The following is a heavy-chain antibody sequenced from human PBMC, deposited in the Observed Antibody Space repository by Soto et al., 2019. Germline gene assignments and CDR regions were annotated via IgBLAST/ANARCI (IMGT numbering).Heavy chain of an antibody. CDR1: GGSISSGGYY. CDR2: IYYSGST. V-gene: IGHV4-31*03. Sequence: PSETLSLTCTVSGGSISSGGYYWSWIRQHPGKGLEWIGYIYYSGSTYYNPSLKSRVTISVDTSKNQFSLKLSSVTAADTAVYYCAREGITIFGVATGNWFDPWGQGTLVTVSS. J-gene: IGHJ5*02. CDR3: AREGITIFGVATGNWFDP. D-gene: IGHD3-3*01.